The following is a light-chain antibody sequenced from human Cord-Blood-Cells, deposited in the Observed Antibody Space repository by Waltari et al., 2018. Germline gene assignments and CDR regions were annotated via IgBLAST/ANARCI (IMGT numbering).Light chain of an antibody. CDR3: QQSYSTLRT. V-gene: IGKV1-39*01. J-gene: IGKJ1*01. CDR1: QSISSY. CDR2: AAS. Sequence: IQMTQSPSSLSASVGDRVTITCRASQSISSYLNWYQQKPGKAPKPLMYAASSLQSGVTSRFSDSGSRTDCTHTNSSLQTEDLATYYFQQSYSTLRTCGQGTKVGIK.